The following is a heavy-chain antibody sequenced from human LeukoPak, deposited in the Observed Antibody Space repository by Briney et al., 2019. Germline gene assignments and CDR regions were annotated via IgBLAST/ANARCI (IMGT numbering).Heavy chain of an antibody. CDR3: ARGGGANYNMDV. J-gene: IGHJ6*03. CDR1: GFTFSTYW. D-gene: IGHD3-16*01. Sequence: GGSLRLSCAASGFTFSTYWVHWVRQAPGKGLVWVSRIKTDGTITTYADSVKGRFTISRDNAKSTLYLQMNSLRVEDTAVYYCARGGGANYNMDVWGKGTTVTVSS. V-gene: IGHV3-74*01. CDR2: IKTDGTIT.